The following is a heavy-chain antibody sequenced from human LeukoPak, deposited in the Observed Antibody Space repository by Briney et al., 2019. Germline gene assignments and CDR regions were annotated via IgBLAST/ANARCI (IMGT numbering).Heavy chain of an antibody. CDR1: GFTFGSYA. Sequence: GGSLRLSCAASGFTFGSYAMSWVRQAPGKGLEWVSAISGSGGSTYYADSVKGRFTISRDNSKNTLYLQMNSLRAEDTAVYYCAKHPEYCSSTSCYAEYFQHWGQGTLVTVSS. CDR3: AKHPEYCSSTSCYAEYFQH. J-gene: IGHJ1*01. D-gene: IGHD2-2*01. V-gene: IGHV3-23*01. CDR2: ISGSGGST.